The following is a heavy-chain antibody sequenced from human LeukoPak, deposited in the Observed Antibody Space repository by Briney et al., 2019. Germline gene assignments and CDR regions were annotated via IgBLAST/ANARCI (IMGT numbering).Heavy chain of an antibody. CDR3: ANQHGDYVRYYYGMDV. D-gene: IGHD4-17*01. CDR2: ISGSGGST. J-gene: IGHJ6*02. CDR1: GFTFSSYA. Sequence: GGSLRLSCAASGFTFSSYAMSWVRQAPGKGLEWVSAISGSGGSTYYADSVKGRFTISRDDSKNTLYLQMNSLRAEDTAVYYCANQHGDYVRYYYGMDVWGQGTTVTVSS. V-gene: IGHV3-23*01.